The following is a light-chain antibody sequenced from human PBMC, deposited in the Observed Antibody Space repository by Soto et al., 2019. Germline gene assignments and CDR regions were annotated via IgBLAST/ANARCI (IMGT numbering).Light chain of an antibody. CDR3: QQSYSTPIT. Sequence: DIQISQSAASLSATAGDRVTITCRARLHISNYLAWYQQKPGKIPNLLIYAASTLPAGVPSRFSGSGSGTDFTLTISSLQPEDFATYYCQQSYSTPITFGQGTRLEIK. J-gene: IGKJ5*01. V-gene: IGKV1-27*01. CDR2: AAS. CDR1: LHISNY.